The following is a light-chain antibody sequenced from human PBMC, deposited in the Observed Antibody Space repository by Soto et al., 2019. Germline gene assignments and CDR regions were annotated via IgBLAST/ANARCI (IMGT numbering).Light chain of an antibody. Sequence: DIQMTQSPSTLSASVGDRVTITCRASQSVSHWLAWYRQKPGKAPKALIYDASTLETGVPSRFSGSGSGTDFTLTISSLQPDDFATYYCQQYNSYQYTFGQGTKLEMK. CDR1: QSVSHW. V-gene: IGKV1-5*01. CDR2: DAS. CDR3: QQYNSYQYT. J-gene: IGKJ2*01.